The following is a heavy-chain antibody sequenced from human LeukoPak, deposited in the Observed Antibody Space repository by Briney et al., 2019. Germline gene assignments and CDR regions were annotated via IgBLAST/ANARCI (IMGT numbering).Heavy chain of an antibody. J-gene: IGHJ6*03. CDR1: GGSISSSSYY. D-gene: IGHD4-11*01. CDR2: IYYSGST. V-gene: IGHV4-39*07. CDR3: ARYSNYGDYYYYYMDV. Sequence: SETLSLTCTVSGGSISSSSYYWGWIRQPPGTGLEWIGSIYYSGSTYYNPSLKSRVTISVDTSKNQFSLKLSSVTAADTAVYYCARYSNYGDYYYYYMDVWGKGTTVTVSS.